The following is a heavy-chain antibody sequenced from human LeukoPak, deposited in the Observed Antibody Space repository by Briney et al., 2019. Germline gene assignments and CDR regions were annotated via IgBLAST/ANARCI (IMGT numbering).Heavy chain of an antibody. CDR1: GGTFSSYT. J-gene: IGHJ4*02. CDR3: ARGVDRYDSSGYYPRGSPTLPEADY. CDR2: IIPILGIA. V-gene: IGHV1-69*02. D-gene: IGHD3-22*01. Sequence: RASVKVSCKASGGTFSSYTISWVRQAPGQGLEWMGRIIPILGIANYAQKFQGRVTFTADKSTSTAYMELSSLRSEDTAVYYCARGVDRYDSSGYYPRGSPTLPEADYWGQGTLVTVSS.